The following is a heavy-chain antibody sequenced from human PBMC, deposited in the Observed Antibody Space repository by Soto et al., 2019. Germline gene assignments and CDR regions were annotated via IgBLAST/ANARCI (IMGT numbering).Heavy chain of an antibody. J-gene: IGHJ3*02. D-gene: IGHD2-2*01. V-gene: IGHV4-34*01. Sequence: QVQLQQWGAGLLKPSETLSLTCAVYGGSFSGYYWSWIRQPPGKGLEWIGEINHSGSTNYNPSLKSRVTIAVYTSKNQFSLKLSSVTAADTAVYYCAREVGYCSSTSCQRSAFDIWGQGTMVTVSS. CDR1: GGSFSGYY. CDR2: INHSGST. CDR3: AREVGYCSSTSCQRSAFDI.